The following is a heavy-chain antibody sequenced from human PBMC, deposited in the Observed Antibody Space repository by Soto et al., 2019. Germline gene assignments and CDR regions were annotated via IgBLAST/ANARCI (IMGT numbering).Heavy chain of an antibody. CDR3: ARYHYYDSSGYYSDY. CDR2: IYYSGST. D-gene: IGHD3-22*01. CDR1: GGSISSGGYY. V-gene: IGHV4-31*03. Sequence: PSETLSLTCTVSGGSISSGGYYWSWTRQHPGKGLEWIGYIYYSGSTYYNPSLKRRVTISVDTTKNQFSLKLSSVTAADTAVYYCARYHYYDSSGYYSDYWGQGTLVTVSS. J-gene: IGHJ4*02.